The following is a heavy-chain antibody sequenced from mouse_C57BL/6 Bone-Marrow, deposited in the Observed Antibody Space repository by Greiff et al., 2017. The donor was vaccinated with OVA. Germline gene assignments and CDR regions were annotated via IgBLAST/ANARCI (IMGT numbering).Heavy chain of an antibody. V-gene: IGHV1-39*01. J-gene: IGHJ1*03. D-gene: IGHD1-1*01. CDR2: INPNYVTT. CDR1: GYSFTDYN. Sequence: VQLQQSGPELVKPGASVKISCKASGYSFTDYNMNWVKQSNGKSLEWIGVINPNYVTTSYNQKFKGKATLTVDQSSSTAYMQLNSLTSEDSAVYYCAFYYGSSYRYFDVWGTGTTVTVSS. CDR3: AFYYGSSYRYFDV.